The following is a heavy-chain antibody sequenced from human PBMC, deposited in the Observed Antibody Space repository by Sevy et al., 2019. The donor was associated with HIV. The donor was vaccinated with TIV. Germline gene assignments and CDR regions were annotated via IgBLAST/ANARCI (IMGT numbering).Heavy chain of an antibody. CDR2: INPNSGGT. CDR1: GYTFTGYY. D-gene: IGHD3-3*01. CDR3: ARAPFGVVIRDQIYYYYGMDV. J-gene: IGHJ6*02. Sequence: ASVKVSCKASGYTFTGYYMHWVRQAPGQGLEWMGWINPNSGGTNYAQKFQGRVTMTRDTSISTAYMELSRLRSDDTAVYYCARAPFGVVIRDQIYYYYGMDVWGQGTTVTVSS. V-gene: IGHV1-2*02.